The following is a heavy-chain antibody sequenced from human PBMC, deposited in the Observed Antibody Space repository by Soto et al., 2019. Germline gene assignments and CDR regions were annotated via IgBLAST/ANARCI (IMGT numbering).Heavy chain of an antibody. J-gene: IGHJ3*02. Sequence: GGSLRLSCAASGFTFSSYGMHWVRQAPGKGLEWVAVISYDGSNKYYADSVKGRFTISRDNSKNTLYLQMNSLRAEDTAVYYCAKDLYDFWSGYKDDAFDIWGQGTMVTVSS. CDR2: ISYDGSNK. CDR1: GFTFSSYG. V-gene: IGHV3-30*18. CDR3: AKDLYDFWSGYKDDAFDI. D-gene: IGHD3-3*01.